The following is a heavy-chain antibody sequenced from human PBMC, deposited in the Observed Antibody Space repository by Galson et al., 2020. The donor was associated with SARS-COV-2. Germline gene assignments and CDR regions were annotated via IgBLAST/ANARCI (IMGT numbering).Heavy chain of an antibody. D-gene: IGHD3-22*01. CDR1: GGSISSGDYY. J-gene: IGHJ3*02. CDR2: IYYSGST. Sequence: SETLSLTCTVSGGSISSGDYYWSWIRQPPGKGLEWIGYIYYSGSTYYNPSLKSRVTISVDTSKNQFSLKLSSVTAADTAVYYCASHSDSSGYIDAFDIWGQGTMVTVSS. V-gene: IGHV4-30-4*01. CDR3: ASHSDSSGYIDAFDI.